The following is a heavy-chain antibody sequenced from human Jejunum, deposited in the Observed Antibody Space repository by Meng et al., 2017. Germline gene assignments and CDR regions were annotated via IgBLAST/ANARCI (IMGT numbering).Heavy chain of an antibody. V-gene: IGHV3-23*01. CDR1: EFSFSNFA. Sequence: EVQLLESGGGLVQPGGSLTLSCVGSEFSFSNFAMTCVRQAPGKGLEWVSSLSGSGRSAYYAESVKGRFTISRDDSRNTVYLHMTSLRVEDSALYFCAKERSVIPGACGHWGRGTLVTVSS. CDR2: LSGSGRSA. J-gene: IGHJ4*01. D-gene: IGHD3-16*02. CDR3: AKERSVIPGACGH.